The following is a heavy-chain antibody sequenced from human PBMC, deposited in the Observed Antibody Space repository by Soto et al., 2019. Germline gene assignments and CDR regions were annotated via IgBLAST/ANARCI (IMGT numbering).Heavy chain of an antibody. CDR3: ARLGYWSGGSCYPPLAFDI. Sequence: GASVKVSCKASGYTFTGYYMHWVRQAPGQGLEWMGWINPNSGGTNYAQKFQGWVTMTRDTSISTAYMELSRLRSDDTAVYYCARLGYWSGGSCYPPLAFDIWGQGTMVTVSS. J-gene: IGHJ3*02. CDR2: INPNSGGT. CDR1: GYTFTGYY. V-gene: IGHV1-2*04. D-gene: IGHD2-15*01.